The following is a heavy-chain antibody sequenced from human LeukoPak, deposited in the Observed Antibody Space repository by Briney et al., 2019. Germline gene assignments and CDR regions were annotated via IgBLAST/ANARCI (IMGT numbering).Heavy chain of an antibody. D-gene: IGHD3-16*01. V-gene: IGHV4-39*07. CDR2: IYYSGST. CDR1: GGSISSSSYY. CDR3: ARSPGGLFDY. J-gene: IGHJ4*02. Sequence: SETLSLTCTVSGGSISSSSYYWGWIRQPPGKGLEWIGSIYYSGSTNYNPSLKSRVTVSVDTSKNQFSLKLSSVTAADTAVYYCARSPGGLFDYWGQGILVTVSS.